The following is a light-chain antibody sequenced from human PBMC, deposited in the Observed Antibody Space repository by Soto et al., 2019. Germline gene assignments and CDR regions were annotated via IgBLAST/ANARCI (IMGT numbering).Light chain of an antibody. V-gene: IGKV1-5*03. CDR3: QHYNSYSEA. CDR2: KAS. J-gene: IGKJ1*01. Sequence: DIQMTQSPSTLSGSVGRRVTITCRASQTISSWLAWYQQKPGKAPKLLIYKASTLKSGVPSRFSGSGSGTEFNLTISSLQTDDFATYYCQHYNSYSEAFGQGTKVDIK. CDR1: QTISSW.